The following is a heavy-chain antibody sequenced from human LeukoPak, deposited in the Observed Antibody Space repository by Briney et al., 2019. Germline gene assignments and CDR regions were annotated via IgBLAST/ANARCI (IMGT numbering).Heavy chain of an antibody. V-gene: IGHV3-53*01. Sequence: GGSLRLSCAVSGFTVSSNYMSWVRQAPGKGLEWVSLIHSGGTTDYADSVKARFTISRDYSKNTVNLQINSLRAEDTAVYYCARERRYCSGDNCYSGLDYWGQGTLVTVSS. CDR3: ARERRYCSGDNCYSGLDY. CDR1: GFTVSSNY. D-gene: IGHD2-15*01. J-gene: IGHJ4*02. CDR2: IHSGGTT.